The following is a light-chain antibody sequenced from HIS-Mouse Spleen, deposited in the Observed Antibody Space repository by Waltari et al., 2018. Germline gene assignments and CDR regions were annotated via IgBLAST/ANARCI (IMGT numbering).Light chain of an antibody. CDR2: GDS. CDR3: QVWDSSSDQVV. Sequence: SYVLTQPPSVSVAPGKTARITCGGNNSGSKSVHWYQQKPGQAPVLVGYGDSDRPSGIPARFYCSNSRNTAALPIRRVEAGDEADYYCQVWDSSSDQVVFGGGTKLTVL. V-gene: IGLV3-21*03. CDR1: NSGSKS. J-gene: IGLJ2*01.